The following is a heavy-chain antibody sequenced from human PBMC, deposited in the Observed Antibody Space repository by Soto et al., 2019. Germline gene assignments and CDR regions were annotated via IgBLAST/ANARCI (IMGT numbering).Heavy chain of an antibody. V-gene: IGHV2-5*02. CDR3: THRTAYDISTGYYPFDY. CDR2: ICWDDGK. Sequence: GPALEHPTETLTLPCAFSGFSISTSGVGVAWRRQPSRKALEWLALICWDDGKRYSPSLKTRLNITKDTSKNQVVLTLTNVDPVDTATYFFTHRTAYDISTGYYPFDYWGQGSLVTVSS. J-gene: IGHJ4*02. D-gene: IGHD3-9*01. CDR1: GFSISTSGVG.